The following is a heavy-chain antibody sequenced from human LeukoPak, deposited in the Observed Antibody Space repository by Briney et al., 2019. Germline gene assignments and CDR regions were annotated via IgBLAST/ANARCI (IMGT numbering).Heavy chain of an antibody. Sequence: PGGSLRLSCAASGFTFSSYGMHWVRQAPGKGLEWVAVIWYDGSNKYYADSVKGRFTISRDNSKNTLYLQVNSLRAEDTAVYYCARDQGVVTGNWFDPWGQGTLVTVSS. J-gene: IGHJ5*02. CDR1: GFTFSSYG. CDR3: ARDQGVVTGNWFDP. CDR2: IWYDGSNK. V-gene: IGHV3-33*01. D-gene: IGHD2-21*02.